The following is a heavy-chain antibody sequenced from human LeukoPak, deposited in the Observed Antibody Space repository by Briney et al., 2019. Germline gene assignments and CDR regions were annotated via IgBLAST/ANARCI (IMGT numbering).Heavy chain of an antibody. CDR3: AKGGRVATWWAVDY. D-gene: IGHD5-12*01. V-gene: IGHV1-2*02. Sequence: ASVKVSCKASGYTFTGYYMHSVREAPGQGLEWMGWINPNSGGTNYAQKFQGRVTMTRDTSISTAYMELSRLGSDDTAVYYCAKGGRVATWWAVDYWGQGTLVTVSS. CDR1: GYTFTGYY. J-gene: IGHJ4*02. CDR2: INPNSGGT.